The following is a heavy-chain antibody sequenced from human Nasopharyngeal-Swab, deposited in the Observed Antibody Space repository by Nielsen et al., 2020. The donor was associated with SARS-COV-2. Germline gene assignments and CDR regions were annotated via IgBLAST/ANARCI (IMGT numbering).Heavy chain of an antibody. V-gene: IGHV3-7*01. Sequence: GESLKISCAASRFTFSDYWMSWVRQAPGKGLEWVANIKQDGSEIYYADSVKGRFTISRDNARNSLYLQMNSLRAEDTAVYYCARVYCSSTSCYFYGMDVWGQGTTVTVSS. J-gene: IGHJ6*02. CDR2: IKQDGSEI. CDR1: RFTFSDYW. CDR3: ARVYCSSTSCYFYGMDV. D-gene: IGHD2-2*01.